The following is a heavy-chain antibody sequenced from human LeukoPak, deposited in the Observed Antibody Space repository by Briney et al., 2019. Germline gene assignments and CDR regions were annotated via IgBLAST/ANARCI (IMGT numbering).Heavy chain of an antibody. CDR2: IYTSGST. CDR1: GGSISSYC. V-gene: IGHV4-4*07. J-gene: IGHJ4*02. D-gene: IGHD3-22*01. CDR3: ARVDYDSSGYPFDY. Sequence: SETLSLTCTVSGGSISSYCWSWIRQPAGKGLEWIGRIYTSGSTNYNPSLKSRVTMSVDTSKNQFSLKLSSVTAADTAVYYCARVDYDSSGYPFDYWGQGTLVTVSS.